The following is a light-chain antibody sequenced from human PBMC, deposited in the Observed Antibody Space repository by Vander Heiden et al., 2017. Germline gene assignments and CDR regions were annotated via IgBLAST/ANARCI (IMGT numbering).Light chain of an antibody. CDR2: AAS. V-gene: IGKV1-39*01. CDR3: QQSYTRPRT. CDR1: QRISTN. Sequence: DIQMTQFLSSLSASVGDRVTITCRESQRISTNLNWYQQKAGKAPKLLISAASTLQSGVPSRFSGSNSGTEFTLTISDLQPDDCATFYCQQSYTRPRTFGPGTKVEIK. J-gene: IGKJ3*01.